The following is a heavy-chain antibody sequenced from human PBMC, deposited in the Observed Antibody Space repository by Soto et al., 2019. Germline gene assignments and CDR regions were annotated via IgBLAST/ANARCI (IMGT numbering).Heavy chain of an antibody. CDR1: GYPVTAYY. D-gene: IGHD3-3*01. CDR2: INPATGAA. J-gene: IGHJ3*02. CDR3: ARGGGVGVAGSAAFDM. V-gene: IGHV1-2*02. Sequence: QLHLVQSGAVVKKPGASVTVSCSASGYPVTAYYMHWVRQAPGRGLEWMGGINPATGAAKYTQTFQGRVTLTRDTSTSTGFMELGGLTSEATAFFYCARGGGVGVAGSAAFDMWGQGTLVTVSS.